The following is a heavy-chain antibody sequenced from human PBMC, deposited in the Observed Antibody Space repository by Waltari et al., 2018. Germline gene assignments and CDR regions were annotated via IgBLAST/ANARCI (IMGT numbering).Heavy chain of an antibody. CDR3: ARGPLGTFDY. CDR2: RSYDGSNK. Sequence: QVQLVESGGGVVQPGRALRLSCAAAGFTFSSYAIHWVRQAPGKGLEWVAVRSYDGSNKYYADSVKGRFTISRDNSKNTLYLQMNSLRAEDTAVYYCARGPLGTFDYWGQGTLVTVSS. D-gene: IGHD7-27*01. CDR1: GFTFSSYA. J-gene: IGHJ4*02. V-gene: IGHV3-30*01.